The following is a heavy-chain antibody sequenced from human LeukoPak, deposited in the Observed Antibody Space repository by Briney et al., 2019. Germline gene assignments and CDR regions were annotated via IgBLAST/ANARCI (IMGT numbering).Heavy chain of an antibody. CDR1: GYTFTGYY. Sequence: ASVKVSCKASGYTFTGYYMHWVRQAPGQVLEWMGLINPDGGNTNYAQNFQGRVTLTRDTSTSTVYMELSSLRSEDTAIYYCARIRDGYNDAYDIWGQGTVVTVPS. CDR2: INPDGGNT. D-gene: IGHD5-24*01. J-gene: IGHJ3*02. V-gene: IGHV1-46*01. CDR3: ARIRDGYNDAYDI.